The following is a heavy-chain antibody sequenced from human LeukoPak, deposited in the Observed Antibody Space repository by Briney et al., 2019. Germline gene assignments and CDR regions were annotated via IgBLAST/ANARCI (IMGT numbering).Heavy chain of an antibody. V-gene: IGHV4-4*09. CDR1: GASMSSNY. D-gene: IGHD6-19*01. J-gene: IGHJ4*02. CDR2: IYHSGNT. Sequence: TSETLSLTCNVSGASMSSNYWSWIRQPPGKGLEWIGYIYHSGNTNYNPSLESRVTMSVDESKNQFSLRVHFVSTADTAVYYCASTRGAAVAGRFDSWGQGTLVTVSS. CDR3: ASTRGAAVAGRFDS.